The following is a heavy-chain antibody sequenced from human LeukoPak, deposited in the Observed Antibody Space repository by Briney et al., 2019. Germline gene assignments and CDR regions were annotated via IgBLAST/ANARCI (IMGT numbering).Heavy chain of an antibody. CDR1: GFTFSSFW. Sequence: GGSLRLSCAASGFTFSSFWMSWVRQAPGKGLEWVANIRRDGSLQYYVDPVEGRFTISRDNAKTSLYLQMNTLRADDTAVYYCTRVSGGYDMSDYWGQGTLVTVSS. D-gene: IGHD3-9*01. CDR2: IRRDGSLQ. CDR3: TRVSGGYDMSDY. J-gene: IGHJ4*02. V-gene: IGHV3-7*03.